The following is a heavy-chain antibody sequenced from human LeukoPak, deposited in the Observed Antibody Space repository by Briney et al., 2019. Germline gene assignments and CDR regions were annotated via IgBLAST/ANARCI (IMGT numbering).Heavy chain of an antibody. D-gene: IGHD5-12*01. Sequence: GGSLRLSCAASGFAVSSNYMSWVRQAPGKGLEWLSFFYSGGSTHYADSVKGRFTMSRDNSKNMLCLQMNSLRAEDTAVYYCARGRGYSGYDESYPFDYWGQGTLVTVSS. CDR3: ARGRGYSGYDESYPFDY. CDR1: GFAVSSNY. J-gene: IGHJ4*02. V-gene: IGHV3-66*01. CDR2: FYSGGST.